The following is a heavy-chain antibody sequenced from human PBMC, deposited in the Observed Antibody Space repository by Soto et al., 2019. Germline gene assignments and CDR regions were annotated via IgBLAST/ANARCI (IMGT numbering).Heavy chain of an antibody. Sequence: QVQLQESGPGLVKPSQTLSLTCTVSGGSISSGGYYWSWIRQHPGKGLEWIGYIYYSGSTYYKQSLKSRVTISVDTSNNQFPLKLSSLTAADTAVSYCARGGLGYCSGGSCYSAELSRYYYGMDVWGQGTTVTVSS. CDR1: GGSISSGGYY. CDR2: IYYSGST. D-gene: IGHD2-15*01. V-gene: IGHV4-31*03. CDR3: ARGGLGYCSGGSCYSAELSRYYYGMDV. J-gene: IGHJ6*02.